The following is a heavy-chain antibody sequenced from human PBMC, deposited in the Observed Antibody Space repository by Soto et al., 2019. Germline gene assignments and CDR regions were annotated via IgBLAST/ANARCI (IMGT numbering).Heavy chain of an antibody. Sequence: GASVKVSCKASGGTFSSYAISWVRQAPGQGLEWMGGIIPIFGTANYAQKFQGRVTITADESTSTAYMELSSLRSEDTAVYYCARDPFPSQSGTRDWFDPWGQGTLVTVSS. CDR2: IIPIFGTA. D-gene: IGHD3-3*01. V-gene: IGHV1-69*13. CDR1: GGTFSSYA. CDR3: ARDPFPSQSGTRDWFDP. J-gene: IGHJ5*02.